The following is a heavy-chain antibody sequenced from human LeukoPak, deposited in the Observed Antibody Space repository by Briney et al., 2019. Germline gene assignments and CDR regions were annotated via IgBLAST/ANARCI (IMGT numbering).Heavy chain of an antibody. CDR1: GFTFSSYA. D-gene: IGHD2-15*01. V-gene: IGHV3-23*01. Sequence: GGSLRLFCAASGFTFSSYAMSWVRQAPGKGLEWVSAISGSGGSTYYADSVKGGFTISRDNSKNTLYLQMNSLRAEDTAVYYCAKDHPVVVVAATPSGDYWGQGTLVTVSS. J-gene: IGHJ4*02. CDR2: ISGSGGST. CDR3: AKDHPVVVVAATPSGDY.